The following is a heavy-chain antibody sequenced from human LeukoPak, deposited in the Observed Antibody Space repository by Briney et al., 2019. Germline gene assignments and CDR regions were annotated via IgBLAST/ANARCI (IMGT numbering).Heavy chain of an antibody. CDR2: ISAYNGNT. V-gene: IGHV1-18*01. D-gene: IGHD2-15*01. CDR3: ARTGYCSGGSCLTSYYYYYYMDV. CDR1: GYTFTSYG. J-gene: IGHJ6*03. Sequence: ASVKVSCKASGYTFTSYGISWVRQAPGQGLEWMVWISAYNGNTNYAQKLQGRVTMTTDTSTSTAYMELRSLRSDDTAVYYCARTGYCSGGSCLTSYYYYYYMDVWGKGTTVTVSS.